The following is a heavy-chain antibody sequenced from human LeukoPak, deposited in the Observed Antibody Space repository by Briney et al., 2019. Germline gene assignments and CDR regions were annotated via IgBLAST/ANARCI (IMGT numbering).Heavy chain of an antibody. J-gene: IGHJ6*03. D-gene: IGHD5-12*01. CDR2: IGTAGDT. Sequence: GGSLRLSCAASGFTFSSYGMSWVRQAPGKGLEWVSAIGTAGDTYYPGSVKGQFTISRENAKNSLYLQMSSLRAEDTALYYCAKDGIRGYETRYYYYYYMDVWGKGTTVTVSS. V-gene: IGHV3-13*01. CDR3: AKDGIRGYETRYYYYYYMDV. CDR1: GFTFSSYG.